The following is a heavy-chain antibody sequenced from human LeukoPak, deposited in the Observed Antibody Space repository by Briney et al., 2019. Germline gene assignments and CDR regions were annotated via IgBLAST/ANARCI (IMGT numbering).Heavy chain of an antibody. Sequence: SQTLSLTCTVSGGSISSGGYYWSWIRQHPGKGLEWIGYIYHSGSTYYNPSLKSRVTISVDRSKNQFSLKLSSVTAADTAVYYCARESRTLKNWFDPWGQGTLVTVSS. V-gene: IGHV4-30-2*01. CDR2: IYHSGST. CDR1: GGSISSGGYY. D-gene: IGHD2-2*01. CDR3: ARESRTLKNWFDP. J-gene: IGHJ5*02.